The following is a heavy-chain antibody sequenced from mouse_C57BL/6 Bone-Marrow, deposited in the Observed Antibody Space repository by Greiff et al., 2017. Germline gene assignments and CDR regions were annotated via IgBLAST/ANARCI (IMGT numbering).Heavy chain of an antibody. J-gene: IGHJ1*03. CDR2: ISSGGSYT. CDR3: AGRGLRGYFDV. Sequence: EVQLVESGGDLVKPGGSLKLSCAASGFTFSSYGMSWVRQTPDKRLEWVATISSGGSYTYYPASVKGRFTISRDHAKNTLYLQMSSLKSEETAMYYCAGRGLRGYFDVWGTGTTVTVSS. V-gene: IGHV5-6*01. CDR1: GFTFSSYG.